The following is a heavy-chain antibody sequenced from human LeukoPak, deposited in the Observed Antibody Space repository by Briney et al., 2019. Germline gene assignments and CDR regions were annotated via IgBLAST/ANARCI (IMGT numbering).Heavy chain of an antibody. V-gene: IGHV4-59*12. D-gene: IGHD3-22*01. CDR2: IYYSGST. CDR3: ARRAYDSSGYYLFDY. J-gene: IGHJ4*02. CDR1: GGSISSYY. Sequence: SETLSLTCTVSGGSISSYYWSWIRQPPGKGLEWIGYIYYSGSTNYNPSLKSRVTISVDTSKNQFSLKLSSVTAADTAVYYCARRAYDSSGYYLFDYWGQGTLVTVSS.